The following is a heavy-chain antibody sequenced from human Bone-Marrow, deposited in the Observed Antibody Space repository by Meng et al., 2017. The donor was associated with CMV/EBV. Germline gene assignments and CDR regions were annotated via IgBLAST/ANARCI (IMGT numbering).Heavy chain of an antibody. J-gene: IGHJ6*02. CDR3: ARESPRWGYYYGMDV. Sequence: GESLKIPCAASGFTFSSYWMHWVRQAPGKGLVWVSRINSDGSSTSYADSVKGRFTISRDNAKNTLYLQMNSLRAEDTAVYYCARESPRWGYYYGMDVWGQGTTVTVSS. CDR2: INSDGSST. D-gene: IGHD3-16*01. V-gene: IGHV3-74*01. CDR1: GFTFSSYW.